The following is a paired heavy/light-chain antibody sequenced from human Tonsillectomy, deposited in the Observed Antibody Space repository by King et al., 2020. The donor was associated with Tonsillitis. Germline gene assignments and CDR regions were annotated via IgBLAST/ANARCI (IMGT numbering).Light chain of an antibody. CDR3: QQYADLPLT. V-gene: IGKV1-33*01. Sequence: DIQMTQSPSSVSASVGDRVTITCQASQGIGNYLNWYQQKPGKAPDLLIYAASNLKRGVPTRFSGRGSGSHFTFTISSLQPEDIATYYCQQYADLPLTFGGGTKVDIQ. J-gene: IGKJ4*01. CDR1: QGIGNY. CDR2: AAS.
Heavy chain of an antibody. Sequence: QVQLEQSGAEVKKPGSSVKLSCEASGGTFSRYAINWVRQAPGQGLEWMGGIIPNSGRPEYAQRFQGRVTITADEAMTIVYLDLISLRSEDTAVYYCATMLDCRTASCYTGEYYYIYMDVWGKGTTVIVSS. CDR1: GGTFSRYA. CDR2: IIPNSGRP. CDR3: ATMLDCRTASCYTGEYYYIYMDV. V-gene: IGHV1-69*01. D-gene: IGHD2-2*02. J-gene: IGHJ6*03.